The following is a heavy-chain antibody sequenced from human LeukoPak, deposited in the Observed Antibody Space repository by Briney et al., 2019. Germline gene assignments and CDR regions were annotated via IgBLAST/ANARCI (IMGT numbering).Heavy chain of an antibody. V-gene: IGHV1-69*13. CDR3: ARDRGIAVAGTWYFDL. J-gene: IGHJ2*01. CDR2: IIPIFGTA. D-gene: IGHD6-19*01. CDR1: GGTFSSYA. Sequence: SVKVSCKASGGTFSSYAISWVRQAPGQGLEWMGGIIPIFGTANYAQKFQGRVTITADESTSTAYMELSSLRSEDTAVYYCARDRGIAVAGTWYFDLWGRGTLVTVSS.